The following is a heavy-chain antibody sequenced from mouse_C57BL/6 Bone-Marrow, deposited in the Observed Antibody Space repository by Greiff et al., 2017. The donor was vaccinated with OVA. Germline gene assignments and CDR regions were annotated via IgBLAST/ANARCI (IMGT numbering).Heavy chain of an antibody. V-gene: IGHV1-50*01. J-gene: IGHJ2*01. CDR3: ARYPHPILYYYGSSYYFDY. Sequence: QVQLQQPGAELVKPGASVKLSCKASGYTFTSYWMQWVKQRPGQGLEWIGEIDPSDSYTNYNQKFKGKATLTVDTSSSTAYMQLSSLTSEDSAVYYCARYPHPILYYYGSSYYFDYWGQGTTLTVSS. CDR2: IDPSDSYT. CDR1: GYTFTSYW. D-gene: IGHD1-1*01.